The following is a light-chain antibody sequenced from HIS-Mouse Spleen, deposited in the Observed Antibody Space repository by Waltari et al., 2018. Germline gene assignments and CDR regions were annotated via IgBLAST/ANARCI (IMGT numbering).Light chain of an antibody. J-gene: IGLJ2*01. CDR3: NSRDSSGNHVV. CDR1: SLRSYY. Sequence: SSELTQDPAVSVALGQTVRITCQGDSLRSYYASWYQQKPGQAPGIVIYGKNNRPSGIPERFSGSSSGNTASLTITGAQAEDEADYYCNSRDSSGNHVVFGGGTKLTVL. V-gene: IGLV3-19*01. CDR2: GKN.